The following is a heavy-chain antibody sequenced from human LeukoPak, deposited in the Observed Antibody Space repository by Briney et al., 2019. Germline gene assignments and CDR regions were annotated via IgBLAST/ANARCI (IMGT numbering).Heavy chain of an antibody. CDR2: ISTSGTTT. CDR1: GFTFSTYA. CDR3: AKRRLQDQPHYDF. Sequence: GGSLRLSCAASGFTFSTYAMGWVRQAPGKGLEWVSTISTSGTTTFYADSVKGRFTISRDNSKNTLCLQMNSLRAEDTAVYYCAKRRLQDQPHYDFGGQGILVTVSS. V-gene: IGHV3-23*01. J-gene: IGHJ4*02. D-gene: IGHD3-3*01.